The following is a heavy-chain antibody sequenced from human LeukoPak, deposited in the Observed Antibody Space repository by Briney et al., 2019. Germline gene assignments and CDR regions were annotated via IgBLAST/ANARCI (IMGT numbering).Heavy chain of an antibody. D-gene: IGHD6-6*01. Sequence: PGGSLRLSCAASGFTFDDYAMHWVRQAPGKGLEWVSGISWNSGRIGYADSVKGRFTISRDNAKNSLYLQMNSLRAEDTAVYYCARDRIAARPTLDYWGQGTLVTVSS. CDR3: ARDRIAARPTLDY. CDR1: GFTFDDYA. CDR2: ISWNSGRI. V-gene: IGHV3-9*01. J-gene: IGHJ4*02.